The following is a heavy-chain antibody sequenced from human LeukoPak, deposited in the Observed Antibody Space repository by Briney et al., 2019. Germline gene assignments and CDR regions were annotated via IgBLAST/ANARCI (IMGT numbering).Heavy chain of an antibody. CDR2: IHPTDGST. CDR3: ARANGGGLDY. J-gene: IGHJ4*02. D-gene: IGHD3-10*01. CDR1: GYTFSTYY. Sequence: GASVKVSCKTSGYTFSTYYMHWVRQAPGQGLEWPGIIHPTDGSTSYTQKIQGRVTMTRDTATGTVYLELSSLRSEDTAVYWCARANGGGLDYWGQGTLITVSS. V-gene: IGHV1-46*01.